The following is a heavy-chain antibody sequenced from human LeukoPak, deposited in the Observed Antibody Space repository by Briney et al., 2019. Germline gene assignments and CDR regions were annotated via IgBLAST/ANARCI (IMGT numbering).Heavy chain of an antibody. J-gene: IGHJ3*02. CDR2: IYTSGST. CDR1: GGSISSYY. D-gene: IGHD6-13*01. V-gene: IGHV4-4*07. CDR3: ARDRVPTYSSSWPDAFDI. Sequence: PSETLSLTCTVSGGSISSYYWSWIRQPAGKGLEWSGRIYTSGSTNYNPSLKSRVTVSVDTSKNQFSLKLSSVTAADTAVYYCARDRVPTYSSSWPDAFDIWGQGTMVTVSS.